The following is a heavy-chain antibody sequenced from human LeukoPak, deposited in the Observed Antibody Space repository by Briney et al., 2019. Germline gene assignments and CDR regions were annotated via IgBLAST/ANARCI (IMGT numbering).Heavy chain of an antibody. CDR3: ARAEGYCSSTSCYYVY. D-gene: IGHD2-2*01. CDR2: IKQDGSEK. CDR1: GFTFSSYW. J-gene: IGHJ4*02. Sequence: GGSLRLSCAASGFTFSSYWMCWVRQAPGKGLEWVANIKQDGSEKYYVDSVKGRFTISRDNAKNSLYLQMNSLRAEDTAVYYCARAEGYCSSTSCYYVYWGQGTLVIVSS. V-gene: IGHV3-7*01.